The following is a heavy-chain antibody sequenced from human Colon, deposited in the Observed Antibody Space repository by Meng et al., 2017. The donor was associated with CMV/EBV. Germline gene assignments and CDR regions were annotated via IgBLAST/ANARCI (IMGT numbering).Heavy chain of an antibody. J-gene: IGHJ4*02. D-gene: IGHD1-1*01. Sequence: GESLKISCVASGFNFNTYSVNWVRQTPGKGLEWVSSISSSGLYKDYVDSVKGRFSVSRDNAKNSLYLQMNGLRVEDTAVYYCARDRYRYNDPKSYYFDSWGQGTPVTVSS. CDR2: ISSSGLYK. V-gene: IGHV3-21*01. CDR3: ARDRYRYNDPKSYYFDS. CDR1: GFNFNTYS.